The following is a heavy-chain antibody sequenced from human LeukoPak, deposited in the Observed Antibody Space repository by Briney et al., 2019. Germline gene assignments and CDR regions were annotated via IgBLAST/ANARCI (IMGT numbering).Heavy chain of an antibody. D-gene: IGHD3-22*01. J-gene: IGHJ4*02. CDR3: AKDRPNYYGSNGHYYKLNGDC. Sequence: GGSLRLSCAASGFTFSSYAMSWVRQAPGKGLEWVSPITSSGAATYYADSVKGRFTISRDNSDNTLYLQMNSLRAEDTAVYYCAKDRPNYYGSNGHYYKLNGDCWGQGTLVTVSS. CDR1: GFTFSSYA. V-gene: IGHV3-23*01. CDR2: ITSSGAAT.